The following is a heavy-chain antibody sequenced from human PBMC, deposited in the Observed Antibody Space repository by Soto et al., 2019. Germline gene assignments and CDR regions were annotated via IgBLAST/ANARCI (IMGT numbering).Heavy chain of an antibody. CDR3: ASYCSSTSCYWETAFDI. CDR1: GFTFSDYY. CDR2: ISSSGSTI. V-gene: IGHV3-11*01. D-gene: IGHD2-2*01. J-gene: IGHJ3*02. Sequence: PGGSLRLSCAASGFTFSDYYMSWIRQAPGKGLEWVSYISSSGSTIYSADSVKGRFTISRDNAKNSLYLQMNSLRAEDAAVYYCASYCSSTSCYWETAFDIWGQGTMVTVSS.